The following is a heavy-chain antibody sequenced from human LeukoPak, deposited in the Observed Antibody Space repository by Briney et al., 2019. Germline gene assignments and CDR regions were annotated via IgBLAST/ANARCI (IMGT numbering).Heavy chain of an antibody. J-gene: IGHJ4*02. CDR2: ISWNSGSI. V-gene: IGHV3-9*01. CDR1: GFTFDDYA. D-gene: IGHD1-26*01. Sequence: GGSLRLSCAASGFTFDDYAMHWVRQAPGKGLEWVSGISWNSGSIGYADSVKGRFTISRDNAKNSLYLQMNSLRAEDTALYYCAKDAFSGSYYVDYWGQGALVTVPS. CDR3: AKDAFSGSYYVDY.